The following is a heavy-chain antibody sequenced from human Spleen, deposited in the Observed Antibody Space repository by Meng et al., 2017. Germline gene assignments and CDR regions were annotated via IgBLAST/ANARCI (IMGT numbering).Heavy chain of an antibody. D-gene: IGHD2/OR15-2a*01. CDR3: ARGCSSTTCYLPDY. J-gene: IGHJ4*02. CDR1: GGSINSYY. V-gene: IGHV4-59*01. Sequence: SETLSLTCTVSGGSINSYYWSWIRQPPGKGLEWIGYIYDSGRTNYNPSLKSRVTISVDTSKNQFSLKLNSVTAADTAVYYCARGCSSTTCYLPDYWGQGTLVTVSS. CDR2: IYDSGRT.